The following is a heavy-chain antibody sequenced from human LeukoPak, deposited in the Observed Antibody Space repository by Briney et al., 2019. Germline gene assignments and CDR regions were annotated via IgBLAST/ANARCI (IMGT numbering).Heavy chain of an antibody. CDR1: GYSFTSYW. Sequence: GESLKISCKGSGYSFTSYWIGWVRQMPGKGLEWMGIIYPGDSDTRYSPSFQGQVTISADKSISTAYLQWSSLKASDTAMYHCARQKLAYCGGDCDDIPYYFDYWGQGTLVTVSS. V-gene: IGHV5-51*01. D-gene: IGHD2-21*02. J-gene: IGHJ4*02. CDR2: IYPGDSDT. CDR3: ARQKLAYCGGDCDDIPYYFDY.